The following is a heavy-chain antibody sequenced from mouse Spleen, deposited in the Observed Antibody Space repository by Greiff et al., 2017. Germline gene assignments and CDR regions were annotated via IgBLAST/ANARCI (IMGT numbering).Heavy chain of an antibody. Sequence: EVHLVESGGGLVKPGGSLKLSCAASGFTFSDYGMHWVRQAPEKGLEWVAYISSGSSTIYYADTVKGRFTISRDNAKNTLFLQMTSLRSEDTAMYYCARPRTDAMDYWGQGTSVTVSS. CDR3: ARPRTDAMDY. V-gene: IGHV5-17*01. CDR2: ISSGSSTI. CDR1: GFTFSDYG. J-gene: IGHJ4*01.